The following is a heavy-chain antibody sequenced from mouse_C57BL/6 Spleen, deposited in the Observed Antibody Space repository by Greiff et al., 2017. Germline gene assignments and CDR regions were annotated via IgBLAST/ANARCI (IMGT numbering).Heavy chain of an antibody. J-gene: IGHJ2*01. CDR3: ARDTTDY. V-gene: IGHV1-82*01. CDR2: IYPGDGDT. CDR1: GYAFSSSW. D-gene: IGHD1-1*01. Sequence: QVQLQQSGPELVKPGASVTISCKASGYAFSSSWMNWVKQRPGKGLEWIGRIYPGDGDTNYKGKFKGKATLTADKSSSTAYMQLSSLTSEYSAVYFCARDTTDYWGQGTTLTVSS.